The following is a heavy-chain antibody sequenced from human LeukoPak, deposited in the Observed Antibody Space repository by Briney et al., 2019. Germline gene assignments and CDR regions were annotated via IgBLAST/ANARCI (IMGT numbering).Heavy chain of an antibody. D-gene: IGHD2-15*01. Sequence: ASVKVSCKASGYTFTSYYMHWVRQAPGQGLEWMGIINPSGGSTSYAQKFQGRVTMTRDTSTSTVYMELSSLRSEDTAVYYCARGTYCSGGSCPYRTNYYYYYMDVWGKGTTVTVPS. CDR1: GYTFTSYY. J-gene: IGHJ6*03. V-gene: IGHV1-46*03. CDR2: INPSGGST. CDR3: ARGTYCSGGSCPYRTNYYYYYMDV.